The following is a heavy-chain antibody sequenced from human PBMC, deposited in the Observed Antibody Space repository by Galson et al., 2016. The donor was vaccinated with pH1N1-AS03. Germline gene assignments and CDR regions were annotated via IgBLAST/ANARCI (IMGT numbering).Heavy chain of an antibody. D-gene: IGHD5-12*01. V-gene: IGHV3-7*03. CDR3: ARDLDDKYRGDLGY. Sequence: SLRLSCAASGFTFNNYWMNWVRQAPGKGLEWVAHINQDGSEKNYVDSVKGRFTISRDNAKNSLYLQMNSLRVEDTAVYYGARDLDDKYRGDLGYWGQGTLVTVSS. CDR1: GFTFNNYW. J-gene: IGHJ4*02. CDR2: INQDGSEK.